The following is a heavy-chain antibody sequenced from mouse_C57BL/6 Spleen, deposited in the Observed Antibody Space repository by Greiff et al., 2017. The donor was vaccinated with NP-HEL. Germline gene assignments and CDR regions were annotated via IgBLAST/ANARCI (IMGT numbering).Heavy chain of an antibody. CDR3: AGSNYAWFAD. D-gene: IGHD2-5*01. Sequence: VHVKQSGPGLVQPGASVKISCKASGYSFTGYYMNWVQQSPEKSLEWIGEINHSTGGTTSNQTFNAKGTLTVDKSSRTAYMQLKSLTSEDSAVYYCAGSNYAWFADWGQGALVTVSA. J-gene: IGHJ3*01. CDR1: GYSFTGYY. CDR2: INHSTGGT. V-gene: IGHV1-42*01.